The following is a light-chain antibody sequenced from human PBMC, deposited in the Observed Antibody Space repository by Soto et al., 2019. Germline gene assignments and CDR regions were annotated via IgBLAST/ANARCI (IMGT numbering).Light chain of an antibody. V-gene: IGLV2-14*01. CDR1: SSDVGGYNY. CDR3: SSYTSSSTVL. CDR2: DVS. J-gene: IGLJ2*01. Sequence: QSVLTQPASVSGSPGQSITISCTRTSSDVGGYNYVSWYQQHPGKAPKLMIYDVSNRPSGVSNRFSGSKSGNTASLTISGLQAEDEANYYCSSYTSSSTVLFGGGTKLTVL.